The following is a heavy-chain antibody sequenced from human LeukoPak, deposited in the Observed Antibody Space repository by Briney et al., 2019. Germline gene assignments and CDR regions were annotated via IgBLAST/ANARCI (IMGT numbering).Heavy chain of an antibody. CDR3: ARTYQLLYDDAFDI. J-gene: IGHJ3*02. CDR1: GFTFSRYS. CDR2: ISSSSSTI. Sequence: PGGSLRLSCAASGFTFSRYSMNWVRQAPGEGLEWVSYISSSSSTIYYADSVKGRFTISRDNAKNSLYLQMNGLRAEDTAMYYCARTYQLLYDDAFDIWGQGTMVTVSS. V-gene: IGHV3-48*01. D-gene: IGHD2-2*02.